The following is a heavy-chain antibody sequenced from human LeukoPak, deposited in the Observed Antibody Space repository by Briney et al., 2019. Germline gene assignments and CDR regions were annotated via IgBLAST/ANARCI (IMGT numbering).Heavy chain of an antibody. CDR2: LYPDGTT. Sequence: PGGSLRLSCAASGFTVSSNYMNWVRQAPGKGLEWGSILYPDGTTYYAGSVKGRFTISRDNSKNTLYLQMNSLRAEDTAVYYCARVLLDGYDSRLDWFDLWGQGTLVTVSS. D-gene: IGHD3-22*01. V-gene: IGHV3-53*01. CDR3: ARVLLDGYDSRLDWFDL. CDR1: GFTVSSNY. J-gene: IGHJ5*02.